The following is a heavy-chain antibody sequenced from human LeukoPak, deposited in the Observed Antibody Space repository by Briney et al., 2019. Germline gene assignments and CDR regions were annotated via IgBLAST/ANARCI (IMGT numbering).Heavy chain of an antibody. J-gene: IGHJ4*02. V-gene: IGHV3-21*01. D-gene: IGHD2-15*01. CDR3: AREPRGYCSGGSCYPAFDY. CDR1: GFTFSSYG. CDR2: ISSSSSYI. Sequence: GGSLRLSCAASGFTFSSYGMHWVRQAPGKGLEWVSSISSSSSYIYYADSVKGRFTISRDNAKNSLYLQMNSLRAEDTAVYYCAREPRGYCSGGSCYPAFDYWGQGTLVTVSS.